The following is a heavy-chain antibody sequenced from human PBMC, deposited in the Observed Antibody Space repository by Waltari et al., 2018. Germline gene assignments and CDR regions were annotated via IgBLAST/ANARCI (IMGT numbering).Heavy chain of an antibody. D-gene: IGHD3-22*01. Sequence: EVQLVESGGGLVQPGRSLRLSCTASGFTFGDYAMSWVRQAPGTGRGWVGFIRSKAYGGTTEYAASVKGRFTISRDDSKSIAYLQMNSLKTEDTAVYYCTRDGLYYYDSSGYDWYFDLWGRGTLVTVSS. CDR1: GFTFGDYA. CDR2: IRSKAYGGTT. J-gene: IGHJ2*01. V-gene: IGHV3-49*04. CDR3: TRDGLYYYDSSGYDWYFDL.